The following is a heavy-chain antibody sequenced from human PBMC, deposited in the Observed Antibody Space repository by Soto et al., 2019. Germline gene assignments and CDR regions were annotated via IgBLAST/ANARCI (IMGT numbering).Heavy chain of an antibody. CDR2: IYYSGST. J-gene: IGHJ4*02. D-gene: IGHD6-19*01. V-gene: IGHV4-59*01. Sequence: QVQLQESGPGLVKPSETLSLNCTVSGGPISSYYWSWIRQSPGKGLEWIGYIYYSGSTNYNPSLTGRVTISVDTAKNQFSLELSSVTAADTAVYYCARGSSGWPPRLDCWGQGTLVTVSS. CDR1: GGPISSYY. CDR3: ARGSSGWPPRLDC.